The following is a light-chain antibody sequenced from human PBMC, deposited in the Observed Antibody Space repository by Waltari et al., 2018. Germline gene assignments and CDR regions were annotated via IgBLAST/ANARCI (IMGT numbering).Light chain of an antibody. CDR3: QQSIQWPYT. Sequence: DIAMTQSPATLSLSPGERATLSCRASQSVNRNLAWYQQKPGQPPRLLIYGVSSRPTGIPDRFTGSGSGMEYTLTISILEPEDVGIYHCQQSIQWPYTFGQGTKVEIK. V-gene: IGKV3D-15*03. CDR2: GVS. J-gene: IGKJ2*01. CDR1: QSVNRN.